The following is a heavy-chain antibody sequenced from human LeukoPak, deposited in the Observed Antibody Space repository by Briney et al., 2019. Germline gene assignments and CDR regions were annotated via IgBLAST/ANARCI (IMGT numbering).Heavy chain of an antibody. Sequence: GGSLSLSCAGSVFTFASYAMSWVRQAPGKGLEWVSIISGSGGSTYYVDSVKGRFTISRDSSKNTLYLQMNSLRAEDTAVYYCAKHQNKGFDYWGQGTLVTVSS. CDR1: VFTFASYA. J-gene: IGHJ4*02. CDR2: ISGSGGST. V-gene: IGHV3-23*01. CDR3: AKHQNKGFDY.